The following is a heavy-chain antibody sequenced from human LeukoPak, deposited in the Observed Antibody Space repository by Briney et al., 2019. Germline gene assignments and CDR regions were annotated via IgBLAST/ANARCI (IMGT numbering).Heavy chain of an antibody. D-gene: IGHD7-27*01. J-gene: IGHJ4*02. CDR1: GFTFSNYW. V-gene: IGHV3-7*01. Sequence: GGSLRLSCAASGFTFSNYWMSWVRQAPGKGLEWVANIKQDGSEKNYVAFVKGRFTISRDNAKNSLYLQMNSLRVEDTAVYYCARADWGSVDYWGQGALVTVSS. CDR3: ARADWGSVDY. CDR2: IKQDGSEK.